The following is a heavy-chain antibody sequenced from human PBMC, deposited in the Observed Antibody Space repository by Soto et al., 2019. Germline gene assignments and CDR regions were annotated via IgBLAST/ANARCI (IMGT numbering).Heavy chain of an antibody. Sequence: GGSLRLSCTASEFTLSTYWMHWVRQAPGKGLMWVSRINEDGSHTDYAGSVKGRFTISRDNAKNTLFLEMISLGVDDTAVYYCSRGSSYWPGIDYWGQGTLVTVSS. D-gene: IGHD1-26*01. V-gene: IGHV3-74*01. CDR3: SRGSSYWPGIDY. CDR1: EFTLSTYW. CDR2: INEDGSHT. J-gene: IGHJ4*02.